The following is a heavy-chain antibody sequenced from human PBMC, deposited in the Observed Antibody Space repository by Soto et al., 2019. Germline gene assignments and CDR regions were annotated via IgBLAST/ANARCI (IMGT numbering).Heavy chain of an antibody. V-gene: IGHV3-9*01. CDR2: ISWNSGSI. Sequence: PGGSLRLSCAASGFTFDDYAMHWVRQAPGKGLEWVSGISWNSGSIGYADSVKGRFTISRDNAKNSLYLQMNSLRAEDTALYYCAKDPYGDYYYYYMDVWGKGTTVTVSS. J-gene: IGHJ6*03. CDR3: AKDPYGDYYYYYMDV. CDR1: GFTFDDYA. D-gene: IGHD4-17*01.